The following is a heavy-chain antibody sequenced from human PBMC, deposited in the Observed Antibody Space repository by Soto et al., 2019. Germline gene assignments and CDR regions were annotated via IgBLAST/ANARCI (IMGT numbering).Heavy chain of an antibody. CDR1: GGTFSSYA. V-gene: IGHV1-69*13. D-gene: IGHD2-2*02. CDR3: GGAVENYSSPTCYNRHYYYGMDV. Sequence: SVKVSCKASGGTFSSYAISWVRQAPGQGLEWMGGIIPIFGTANYAQKFQGRVTITADESTSTAYMELSSLRSEDTAVYYCGGAVENYSSPTCYNRHYYYGMDVWGQGTTVTVSS. CDR2: IIPIFGTA. J-gene: IGHJ6*02.